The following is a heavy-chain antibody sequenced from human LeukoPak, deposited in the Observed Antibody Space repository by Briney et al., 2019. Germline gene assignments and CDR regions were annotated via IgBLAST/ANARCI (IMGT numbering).Heavy chain of an antibody. V-gene: IGHV4-38-2*02. Sequence: SETLSLTCTVSGYSISSGYYWGWIRQPPGKGLEWIGSIYHSGSTYYNPSLKSRVTISVDTSKNQFSLKLSSVTAADTAVYYCARTYDSSGYYPGFFFIWGQGTLVTVSS. J-gene: IGHJ4*02. D-gene: IGHD3-22*01. CDR3: ARTYDSSGYYPGFFFI. CDR2: IYHSGST. CDR1: GYSISSGYY.